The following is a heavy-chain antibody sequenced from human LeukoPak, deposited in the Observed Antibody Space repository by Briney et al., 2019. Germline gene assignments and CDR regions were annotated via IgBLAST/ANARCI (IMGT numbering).Heavy chain of an antibody. CDR2: IIPIFGTA. CDR3: ARRSSTSRGVDYYYYGMDV. Sequence: GASVKVSCKASGGTFSSYAISWVRQAPGQGLEWMGGIIPIFGTANYAQKFQGRVTITTDESTSTAYMELSSLRSEDTAVYYCARRSSTSRGVDYYYYGMDVWGQGTTVTVSS. V-gene: IGHV1-69*05. J-gene: IGHJ6*02. D-gene: IGHD2-2*01. CDR1: GGTFSSYA.